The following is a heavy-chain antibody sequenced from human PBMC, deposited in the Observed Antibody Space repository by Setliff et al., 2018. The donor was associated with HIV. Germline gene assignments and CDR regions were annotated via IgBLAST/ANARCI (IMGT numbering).Heavy chain of an antibody. CDR1: GYTFSDYY. CDR3: ARDGYYYGSGSYSSFDY. D-gene: IGHD3-10*01. CDR2: ISAYNGNT. V-gene: IGHV1-18*04. J-gene: IGHJ4*02. Sequence: GASVKVSCKASGYTFSDYYLHWVRQAPGQAIEWMGWISAYNGNTNYPQKLQDRVTMTTDTSTSTAYMELRSLRSDDTAVYYCARDGYYYGSGSYSSFDYWGQGTLVTVSS.